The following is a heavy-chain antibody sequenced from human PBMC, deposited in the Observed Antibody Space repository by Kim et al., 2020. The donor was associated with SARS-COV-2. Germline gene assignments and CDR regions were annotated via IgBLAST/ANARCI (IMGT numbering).Heavy chain of an antibody. Sequence: SETLSLTCAVYGGSFSGYYWSWIRQPPGKGLEWIGEINHSGSTNYNPSLKSRVTISVDTSKNQFSLKLSSVTAADTAVYYCARGSAGLWFGELGYWGQGTLVTVSS. CDR3: ARGSAGLWFGELGY. V-gene: IGHV4-34*01. CDR1: GGSFSGYY. D-gene: IGHD3-10*01. J-gene: IGHJ4*02. CDR2: INHSGST.